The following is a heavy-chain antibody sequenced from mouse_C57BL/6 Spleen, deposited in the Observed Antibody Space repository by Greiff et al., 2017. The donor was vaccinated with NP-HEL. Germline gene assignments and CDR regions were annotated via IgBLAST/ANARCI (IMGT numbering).Heavy chain of an antibody. CDR1: GYTFTSYW. D-gene: IGHD2-1*01. J-gene: IGHJ4*01. CDR3: ARERDREYGNYYAMDY. CDR2: IYPGSGST. Sequence: QVQLQQPGAELVKPGASVKMSCKASGYTFTSYWITWVKQRPGQGLEWIGDIYPGSGSTNYNEKFKSKATLTVDTSSSTAYMQLSSLTSEDSAVYYCARERDREYGNYYAMDYWGQGTSVTVSS. V-gene: IGHV1-55*01.